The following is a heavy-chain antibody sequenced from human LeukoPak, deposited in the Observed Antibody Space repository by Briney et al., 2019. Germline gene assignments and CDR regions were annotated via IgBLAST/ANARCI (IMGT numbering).Heavy chain of an antibody. V-gene: IGHV1-2*02. CDR1: GYTFTDYF. CDR3: AKIGVSGSYWDFDS. Sequence: GASVKVSCKPSGYTFTDYFTHWVRQAPGQGLEWMGWIDPRDGGTKYAQKFQGRVTMTRDTSISTAYMELSSLRSDDTAIYYCAKIGVSGSYWDFDSWCQGTLVTVSS. CDR2: IDPRDGGT. J-gene: IGHJ4*02. D-gene: IGHD1-26*01.